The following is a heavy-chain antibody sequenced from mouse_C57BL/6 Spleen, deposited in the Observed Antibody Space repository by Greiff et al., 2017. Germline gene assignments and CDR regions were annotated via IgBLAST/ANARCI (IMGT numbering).Heavy chain of an antibody. CDR2: IDPSSGGT. Sequence: VQLQQPGAELVKPGASVKLSCKASGYTFTSYWMHWVKQRPGRGLEWIGRIDPSSGGTKYNEKFKSKATLTVDKPSSTAYMQLSSLTSEDSAVYYCARSPYYGSPYWYFDVWGTGTTVTVSS. CDR3: ARSPYYGSPYWYFDV. CDR1: GYTFTSYW. J-gene: IGHJ1*03. V-gene: IGHV1-72*01. D-gene: IGHD1-1*01.